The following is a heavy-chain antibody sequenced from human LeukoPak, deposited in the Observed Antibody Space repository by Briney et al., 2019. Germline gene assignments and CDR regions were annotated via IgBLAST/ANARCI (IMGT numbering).Heavy chain of an antibody. CDR2: INADGSAT. J-gene: IGHJ5*02. CDR3: VRGALRDCSYTSCTRGNWFDP. D-gene: IGHD2-2*01. CDR1: GFTFSSHW. V-gene: IGHV3-74*01. Sequence: PGGSLRLSCAASGFTFSSHWMHWVRQAPEKGLVGVSHINADGSATYYAASVKGRFTISRDNARNTLYFQMHSLTAEDTGVYYCVRGALRDCSYTSCTRGNWFDPWGQGTLVTVSS.